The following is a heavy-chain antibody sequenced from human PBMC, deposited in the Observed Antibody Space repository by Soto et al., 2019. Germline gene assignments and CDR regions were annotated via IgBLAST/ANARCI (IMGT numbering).Heavy chain of an antibody. CDR2: ISSSSSYI. Sequence: GGSLRLSCAASGFTFSSYSMNWVRQAPGKGLEWVSSISSSSSYIYYADSVKGRFTIARDNAKNSLYLQMNSLRAEDTAVYYCASLAPYYDFWSGYYIPSSYYYMDVWGKGTTVTVSS. CDR1: GFTFSSYS. CDR3: ASLAPYYDFWSGYYIPSSYYYMDV. D-gene: IGHD3-3*01. J-gene: IGHJ6*03. V-gene: IGHV3-21*01.